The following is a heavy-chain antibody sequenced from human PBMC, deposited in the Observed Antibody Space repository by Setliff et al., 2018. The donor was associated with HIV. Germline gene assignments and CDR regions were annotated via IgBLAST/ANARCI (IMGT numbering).Heavy chain of an antibody. CDR2: IYYNGRT. CDR3: VRERRRSPLSYGLDV. CDR1: GGSISSGGYY. J-gene: IGHJ6*02. V-gene: IGHV4-31*03. Sequence: LSLTCTVSGGSISSGGYYWNWIRQYPVKGLEWIGHIYYNGRTLFNPALGTRLNMSVDTSENQFSLHLSSVTAADTAVYYCVRERRRSPLSYGLDVWGQGTTVTVSS.